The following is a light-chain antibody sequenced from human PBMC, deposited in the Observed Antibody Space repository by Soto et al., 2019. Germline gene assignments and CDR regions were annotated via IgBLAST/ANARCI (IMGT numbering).Light chain of an antibody. CDR1: SSDIGGYTY. J-gene: IGLJ2*01. CDR3: NSFASSQSLV. Sequence: QSVLTQPASVSGSPGQSITISCTGTSSDIGGYTYVSGYQQHPGKAPKLIIYEVSYRPSGVSNRFSASKSGHSASLTISGIQAEDEADYYCNSFASSQSLVFGGGTKLTVL. V-gene: IGLV2-14*01. CDR2: EVS.